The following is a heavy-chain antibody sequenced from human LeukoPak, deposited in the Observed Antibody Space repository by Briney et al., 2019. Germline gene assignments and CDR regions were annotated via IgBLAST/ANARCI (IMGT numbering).Heavy chain of an antibody. CDR2: IYTSGST. Sequence: SETLSVTCTVSGGSISSYYWSWIRQPPGKGLEWIGYIYTSGSTNYNPSLKSRVTISVDTSKNQFSLKLSSVTAADTAVDYGARGKLRPGNWFDPWGQGTLVTVSS. CDR1: GGSISSYY. D-gene: IGHD3-10*01. V-gene: IGHV4-4*09. J-gene: IGHJ5*02. CDR3: ARGKLRPGNWFDP.